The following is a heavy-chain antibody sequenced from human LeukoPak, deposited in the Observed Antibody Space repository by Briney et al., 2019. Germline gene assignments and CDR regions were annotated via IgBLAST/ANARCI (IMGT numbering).Heavy chain of an antibody. J-gene: IGHJ6*03. D-gene: IGHD3-10*01. CDR1: GYTFTSYD. CDR3: ARVLSYGSGIWYYYYYMDV. CDR2: MNPNSGNT. Sequence: ASVKDSCKASGYTFTSYDINWVRQATGQGLEWMGWMNPNSGNTGYAQKFQGRVTMTRNTSISTAYMELSSLRSEDTAVYYCARVLSYGSGIWYYYYYMDVWGKGTTVTISS. V-gene: IGHV1-8*01.